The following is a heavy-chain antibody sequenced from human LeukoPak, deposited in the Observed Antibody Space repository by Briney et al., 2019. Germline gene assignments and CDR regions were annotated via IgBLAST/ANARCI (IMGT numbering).Heavy chain of an antibody. V-gene: IGHV4-28*05. Sequence: SSDALSLTCAVSGDSISRSDWWAWIRQPPGKGLEWLGNIYYSGRIYHNPSLQTRVIMSVDSSKNQFSLRLDSVTAADTAVYYCAKTGSGTYYGDSFDVWGQGKLVIVSS. CDR3: AKTGSGTYYGDSFDV. D-gene: IGHD1-26*01. CDR1: GDSISRSDW. J-gene: IGHJ3*01. CDR2: IYYSGRI.